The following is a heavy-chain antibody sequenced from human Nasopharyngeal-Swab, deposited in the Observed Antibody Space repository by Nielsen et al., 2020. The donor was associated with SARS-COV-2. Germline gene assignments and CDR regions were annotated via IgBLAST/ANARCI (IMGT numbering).Heavy chain of an antibody. CDR2: LYGDDGK. CDR3: AHKKNWNFDY. Sequence: WSGQPPGKALEWLTLLYGDDGKTYRPSLQSRLTITKDTSKNQVVLTMTNMDPVDTATYYCAHKKNWNFDYWGQGIPVTVSS. J-gene: IGHJ4*02. V-gene: IGHV2-5*02. D-gene: IGHD1-1*01.